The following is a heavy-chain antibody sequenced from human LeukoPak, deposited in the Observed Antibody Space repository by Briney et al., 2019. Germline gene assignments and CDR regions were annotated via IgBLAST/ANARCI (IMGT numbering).Heavy chain of an antibody. V-gene: IGHV4-34*01. CDR1: GGSFSGYY. CDR2: INHSGST. D-gene: IGHD2-15*01. Sequence: PPETLSLTCAVYGGSFSGYYWSWIRQPPGKGLEWIGEINHSGSTNYNPSLKSRVTISVDTSKNQFSLKLSSVTAADTAVYYCARGRYCSGGSCYPIDYWGQGTLVTVSS. J-gene: IGHJ4*02. CDR3: ARGRYCSGGSCYPIDY.